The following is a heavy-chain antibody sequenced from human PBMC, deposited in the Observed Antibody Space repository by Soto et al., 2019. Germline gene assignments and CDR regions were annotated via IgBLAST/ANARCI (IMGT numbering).Heavy chain of an antibody. Sequence: GGSLRLSCAASGFTFRTYAMSWVRQAPGKGLEWVSAISGSGGSTYYADSVKGRFTISRDNSKNTLYLQMNSLRAEDTAVYYCAKQNYDILTGYSYYFEYWGQGTLVTVSS. D-gene: IGHD3-9*01. CDR3: AKQNYDILTGYSYYFEY. J-gene: IGHJ4*02. V-gene: IGHV3-23*01. CDR2: ISGSGGST. CDR1: GFTFRTYA.